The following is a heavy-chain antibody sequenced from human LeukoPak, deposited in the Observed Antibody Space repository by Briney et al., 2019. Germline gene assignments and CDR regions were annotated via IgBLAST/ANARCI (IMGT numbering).Heavy chain of an antibody. V-gene: IGHV3-7*01. CDR1: GFTFSMYW. D-gene: IGHD6-6*01. J-gene: IGHJ4*02. CDR3: ARRVYSSSFDY. Sequence: PGGSLRLSCAASGFTFSMYWMNWVRQSPGKGLEWVADIKQDGSEKYYVDSVKGRFTISRDNAKNSLYLQMNSLRAEDTAVYYCARRVYSSSFDYWGQGTLVTVSS. CDR2: IKQDGSEK.